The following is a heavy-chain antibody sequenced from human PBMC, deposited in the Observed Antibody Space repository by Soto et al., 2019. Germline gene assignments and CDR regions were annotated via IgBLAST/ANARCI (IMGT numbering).Heavy chain of an antibody. J-gene: IGHJ4*02. D-gene: IGHD6-13*01. Sequence: QVQLVESGGGVVQPGRSLRLSCAASGFTFSSYGMHWVRQAPGKGLEWVAVIWYDGSNKYYADSVKGRFTISRDNSKNTLYLQMNSLRAEDTAVYYCARDRPLGIFDYWGQGTLVTVSS. CDR3: ARDRPLGIFDY. V-gene: IGHV3-33*01. CDR2: IWYDGSNK. CDR1: GFTFSSYG.